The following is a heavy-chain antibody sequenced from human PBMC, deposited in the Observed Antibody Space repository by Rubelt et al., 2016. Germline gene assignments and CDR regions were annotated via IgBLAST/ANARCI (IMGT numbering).Heavy chain of an antibody. CDR2: INPSGAPA. V-gene: IGHV1-46*01. J-gene: IGHJ3*02. Sequence: GLEWIGIINPSGAPATYAQKFRGRVSMTRDTSTTTVYMAFCSLRSDDTAVYYCARGSTGDAFDIWGEGTMVTVSS. D-gene: IGHD4-17*01. CDR3: ARGSTGDAFDI.